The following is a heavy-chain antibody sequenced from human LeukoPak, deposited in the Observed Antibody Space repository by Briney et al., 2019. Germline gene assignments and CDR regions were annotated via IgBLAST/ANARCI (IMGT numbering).Heavy chain of an antibody. CDR2: IYYSGST. CDR1: GGSISSGDYY. V-gene: IGHV4-30-4*01. D-gene: IGHD1-26*01. J-gene: IGHJ6*02. Sequence: PSETLSLTCTVSGGSISSGDYYWSWIRQPTGKGLEWIGYIYYSGSTYYNPSLKSRVTISVDTSKNQFSLKLSSVTAADTAVYYCARAGSLDLVYGMDVWGQGTTVTVSS. CDR3: ARAGSLDLVYGMDV.